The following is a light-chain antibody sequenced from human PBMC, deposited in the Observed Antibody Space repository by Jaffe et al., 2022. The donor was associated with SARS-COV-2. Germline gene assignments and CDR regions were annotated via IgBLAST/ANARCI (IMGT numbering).Light chain of an antibody. Sequence: EIVLTQSPGTLSLSPGERVTLSCRASQSVSSSYLAWFQQKPGQAPRLLIFAASSRATGIPDRFSGSGSGTDFTLTISRLEPEDFAVYYCQQYGNSPWTFGQGTKVEIK. J-gene: IGKJ1*01. CDR3: QQYGNSPWT. V-gene: IGKV3-20*01. CDR1: QSVSSSY. CDR2: AAS.